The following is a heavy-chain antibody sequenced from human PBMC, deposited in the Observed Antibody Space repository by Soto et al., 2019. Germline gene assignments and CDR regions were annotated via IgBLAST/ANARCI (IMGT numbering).Heavy chain of an antibody. CDR2: IWYDGSNK. V-gene: IGHV3-33*01. CDR3: ARMPIWDSSGYYHFDY. D-gene: IGHD3-22*01. CDR1: GFTFSSYG. Sequence: GGSLRLSCAASGFTFSSYGMHWVRRAPGKGLEWVAVIWYDGSNKYYADSVKGRFTISRDNSKNTLYLQMNSLRAEDTAVYYCARMPIWDSSGYYHFDYWGQGTLVTVSS. J-gene: IGHJ4*02.